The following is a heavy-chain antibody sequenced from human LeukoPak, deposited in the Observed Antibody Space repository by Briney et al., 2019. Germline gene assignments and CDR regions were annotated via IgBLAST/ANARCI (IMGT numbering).Heavy chain of an antibody. CDR2: ISSSDTI. V-gene: IGHV3-69-1*01. CDR1: GFTFSSYH. J-gene: IGHJ6*02. D-gene: IGHD4-11*01. CDR3: ARGYGNYVRDPGV. Sequence: GGSRRLSCTASGFTFSSYHMNWVRQAPGKGLEWVSYISSSDTIYYADSVKGRFTISRDNAKNSLYLQMDSLRAEDTAVYYCARGYGNYVRDPGVWGQGTAVTVSS.